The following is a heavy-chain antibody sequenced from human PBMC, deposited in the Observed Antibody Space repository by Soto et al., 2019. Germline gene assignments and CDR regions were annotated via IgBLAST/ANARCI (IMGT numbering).Heavy chain of an antibody. CDR1: GFTFTSYW. J-gene: IGHJ6*02. V-gene: IGHV3-7*01. Sequence: EVRLVESGGGLVQPGGSLRLSCVASGFTFTSYWMSGFGKAQGKGLEWVANIKGDGSEKRYVDSVKGRLTISRDNAKNSVYLQMNSLRVEDTALYYCGRDEVRNGVGVWGQGTTVTVSS. CDR3: GRDEVRNGVGV. CDR2: IKGDGSEK.